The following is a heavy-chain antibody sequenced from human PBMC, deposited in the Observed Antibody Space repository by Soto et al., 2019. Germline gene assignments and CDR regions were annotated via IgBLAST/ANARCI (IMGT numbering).Heavy chain of an antibody. CDR1: GFSFSSYS. CDR2: IGGSSST. Sequence: EVQLVESGGGLVQPGGSLRLSCAASGFSFSSYSLNWVRQAPGKGLEWLSYIGGSSSTYYADSVKGRFTISRDNARNSLYLQMNSLRAEDTAVYYCARDRLWAFDYWGQGTLVTVSS. J-gene: IGHJ4*02. CDR3: ARDRLWAFDY. V-gene: IGHV3-48*01. D-gene: IGHD3-16*01.